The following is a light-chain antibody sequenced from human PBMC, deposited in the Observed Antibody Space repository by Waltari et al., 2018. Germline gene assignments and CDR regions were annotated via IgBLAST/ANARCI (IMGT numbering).Light chain of an antibody. CDR1: SSVVGGYNY. Sequence: QSALTQPASVSGSPGQSITISCTATSSVVGGYNYFSRYQHHPAKAPKLMLYDVSNRPSGVSNRFSGSKSGNTASLTISGLQAEDEADYYCSSYTSSSTLVFGGGTKLTVL. CDR3: SSYTSSSTLV. V-gene: IGLV2-14*03. CDR2: DVS. J-gene: IGLJ2*01.